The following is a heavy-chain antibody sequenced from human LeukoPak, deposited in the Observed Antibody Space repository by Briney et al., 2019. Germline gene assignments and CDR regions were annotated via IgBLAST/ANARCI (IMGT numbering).Heavy chain of an antibody. J-gene: IGHJ5*02. V-gene: IGHV3-23*01. D-gene: IGHD3-16*01. CDR1: GFTFSSFT. CDR3: GKEGGA. CDR2: IGGRGGRT. Sequence: GGSLRLSCAASGFTFSSFTMTWVRQAPGKGLEWVSAIGGRGGRTYYADSLEGRFTIARDNSKDMVYLQMNSLKVEDTAIYYCGKEGGAWGQGTKVTVSS.